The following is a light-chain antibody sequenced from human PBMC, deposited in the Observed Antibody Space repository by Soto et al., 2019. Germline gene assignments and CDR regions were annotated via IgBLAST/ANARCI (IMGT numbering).Light chain of an antibody. CDR1: SSDVGGYNY. V-gene: IGLV2-14*01. Sequence: QSVLTQPASVSGSPGQSITISCTGTSSDVGGYNYVSWYQQHPGKAPKLMIYDVSNRPSGVSNRFSGSKSGNTASLTISGLQAEDEADYYCSSYTSSSTLNVLFGGGTTVTVL. CDR3: SSYTSSSTLNVL. J-gene: IGLJ2*01. CDR2: DVS.